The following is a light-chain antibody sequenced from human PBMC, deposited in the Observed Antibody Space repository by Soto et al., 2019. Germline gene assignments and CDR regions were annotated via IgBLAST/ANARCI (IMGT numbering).Light chain of an antibody. V-gene: IGKV3-15*01. CDR3: QQYNEWPLFT. CDR1: LSVGSN. Sequence: ETVMTQSPATLSVSPGERATLSCRASLSVGSNLAWYQQRPGQAPRLLIYGASTRATGIPVRFSGSGSGTEFTLTISSLQSEDFGLYYCQQYNEWPLFTFGPGTRVDMK. J-gene: IGKJ3*01. CDR2: GAS.